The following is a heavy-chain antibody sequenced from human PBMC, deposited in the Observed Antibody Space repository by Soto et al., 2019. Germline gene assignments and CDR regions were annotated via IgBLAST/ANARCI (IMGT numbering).Heavy chain of an antibody. D-gene: IGHD3-16*02. CDR3: ARAPSYVWGTFRYTGAFDM. Sequence: QVQLVESGGGVVQPGRSLRLSCAASGFSFNVHGMHWVRQAPGKGLEWVAVIRNDGSKTDYVDSVKGRFTVSRDNSKNTLFLQMSSLRAEDTAVYYCARAPSYVWGTFRYTGAFDMWGQGTMVTVSS. CDR2: IRNDGSKT. V-gene: IGHV3-33*01. CDR1: GFSFNVHG. J-gene: IGHJ3*02.